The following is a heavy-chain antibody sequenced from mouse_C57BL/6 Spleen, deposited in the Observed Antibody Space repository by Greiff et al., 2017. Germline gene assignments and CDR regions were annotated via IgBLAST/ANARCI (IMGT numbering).Heavy chain of an antibody. CDR2: IDPSDSNT. CDR1: GYTFTSYW. J-gene: IGHJ2*01. V-gene: IGHV1-50*01. D-gene: IGHD6-1*01. CDR3: ARGLAYYFDY. Sequence: QVQLQQSGAELVKPGASVKLSCKASGYTFTSYWMQWVKQRPGQGLEWIGEIDPSDSNTNYNQKFKGKATLTVDTYSSTAYMQLSSLTSEDSAVYYCARGLAYYFDYWGQGTTLTVSS.